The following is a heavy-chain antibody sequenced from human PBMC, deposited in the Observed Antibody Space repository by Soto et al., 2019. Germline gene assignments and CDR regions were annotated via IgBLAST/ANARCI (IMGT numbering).Heavy chain of an antibody. CDR2: VSTTSSTI. CDR3: ARDRLAVAGIYYFDY. CDR1: GFTFSSYS. Sequence: EVQLVESGGGLVQPGGSLRLSCAASGFTFSSYSINWVRQAPGKGLEWVSYVSTTSSTIYYADSVKGRFTISRDNAKNSLYLQMNSLRAEDTAVYYCARDRLAVAGIYYFDYWGQGTLVTVSS. D-gene: IGHD6-19*01. J-gene: IGHJ4*02. V-gene: IGHV3-48*01.